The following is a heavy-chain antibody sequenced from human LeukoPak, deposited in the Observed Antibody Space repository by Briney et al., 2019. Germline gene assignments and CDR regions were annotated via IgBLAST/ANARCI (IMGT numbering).Heavy chain of an antibody. J-gene: IGHJ3*02. CDR2: ISGSGGST. D-gene: IGHD3-22*01. CDR3: VRGITMIVVVIKEGAFDI. CDR1: GFTFSSYA. V-gene: IGHV3-23*01. Sequence: PGGSLRLSCAASGFTFSSYAMSWVRQAPGKGLEWVSAISGSGGSTYYADSVRGRFTISRDNSKNTLYLQMNSLRAEDTAVYYCVRGITMIVVVIKEGAFDIWGQGTMVTVSS.